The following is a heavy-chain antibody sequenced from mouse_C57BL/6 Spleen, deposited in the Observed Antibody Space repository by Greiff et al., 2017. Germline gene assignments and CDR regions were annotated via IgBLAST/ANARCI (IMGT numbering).Heavy chain of an antibody. Sequence: QVQLQQSGAELVKPGASVKISCKASGYAFSSYWMNWVKQRPGQGLEWIGQIYPGDGDTNYNGKFKGKATLTADKSSSTAYMQLSSLTSEDSAVYFCARGLSSYYYGSSYYAMDYWGQGTSVTVSS. V-gene: IGHV1-80*01. CDR1: GYAFSSYW. CDR2: IYPGDGDT. J-gene: IGHJ4*01. CDR3: ARGLSSYYYGSSYYAMDY. D-gene: IGHD1-1*01.